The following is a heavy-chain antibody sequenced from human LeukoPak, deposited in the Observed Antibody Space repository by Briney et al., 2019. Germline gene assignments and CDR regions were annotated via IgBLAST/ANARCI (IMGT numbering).Heavy chain of an antibody. V-gene: IGHV3-30*02. D-gene: IGHD3-3*01. J-gene: IGHJ3*02. CDR1: GFIFSNYG. CDR3: ARDEVTIFGVVTAEAFDI. CDR2: IRHDGSDK. Sequence: GGSLRLSCAGSGFIFSNYGMHWVRQAPGKGLEWVAFIRHDGSDKHYADSVKGRFTISRDNSKNTLYLQMNSLRAEDTAIYYCARDEVTIFGVVTAEAFDIWGQGTMVTVSS.